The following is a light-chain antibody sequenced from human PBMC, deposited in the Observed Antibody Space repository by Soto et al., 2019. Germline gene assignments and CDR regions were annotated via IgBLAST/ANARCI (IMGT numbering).Light chain of an antibody. Sequence: DIPMTPSPSTLSASVGDRGTITCRASQSISSWLAWYQQKPGKAPKLLIYKASSLESGVPSRFSGSGSGTEFTLTISSLQPDDFATYYCQQYNSYSRTFGQGTKVDI. CDR3: QQYNSYSRT. CDR2: KAS. CDR1: QSISSW. J-gene: IGKJ1*01. V-gene: IGKV1-5*03.